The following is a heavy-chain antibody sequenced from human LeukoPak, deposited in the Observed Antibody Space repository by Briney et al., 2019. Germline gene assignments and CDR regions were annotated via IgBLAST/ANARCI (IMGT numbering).Heavy chain of an antibody. Sequence: GRSLRLSCAASGFTFSSYAMHWVRQAPGKGLEWVAVISYDGSNKYYADSVKGRFTISRDNSKNTLYLQMNSLRAEDTAVYYCATDTEPFWSGYYKSSNGMDVWGQGTTVTVSS. CDR1: GFTFSSYA. V-gene: IGHV3-30-3*01. J-gene: IGHJ6*02. CDR2: ISYDGSNK. D-gene: IGHD3-3*01. CDR3: ATDTEPFWSGYYKSSNGMDV.